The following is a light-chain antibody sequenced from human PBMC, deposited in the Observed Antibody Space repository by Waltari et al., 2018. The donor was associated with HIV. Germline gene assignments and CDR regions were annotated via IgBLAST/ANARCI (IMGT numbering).Light chain of an antibody. CDR3: RSYSRTNTWV. Sequence: QSALTQPASVSGSPGQSLTIPCTGTRWDIGTYNYVSWYQQHPGKAPKLIIFDVNNRPSGISDRFSGSKSANMASLTISGLQAADEADYYCRSYSRTNTWVFGGGTRLTVL. CDR1: RWDIGTYNY. CDR2: DVN. V-gene: IGLV2-14*03. J-gene: IGLJ3*02.